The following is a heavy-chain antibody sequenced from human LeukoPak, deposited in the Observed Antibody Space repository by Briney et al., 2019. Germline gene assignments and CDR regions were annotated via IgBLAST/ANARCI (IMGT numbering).Heavy chain of an antibody. CDR2: INPNSGGT. Sequence: ASVKVSCKASGYTFTGYYMHWVRQAPGQGLEWMGWINPNSGGTNYAQKFQGRVTMTRDTSISTAYMELSRLRSDDTAVYYCARGDECHYYYYYMDVWGKGTTVTVSS. V-gene: IGHV1-2*02. CDR3: ARGDECHYYYYYMDV. D-gene: IGHD2-2*01. J-gene: IGHJ6*03. CDR1: GYTFTGYY.